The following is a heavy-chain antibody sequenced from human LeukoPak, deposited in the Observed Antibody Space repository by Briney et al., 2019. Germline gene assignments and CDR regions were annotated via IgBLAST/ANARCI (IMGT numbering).Heavy chain of an antibody. J-gene: IGHJ6*01. V-gene: IGHV3-33*01. CDR2: IWYDGSNK. Sequence: GGSLRLSCAASGFTFSSYGMHWVRQAPGKGLEWVAVIWYDGSNKYYADSVKGRFTIPRDNSKNTLYLQMNSLRAEDTAVYYCAREHHSSSWYYYYYYGMDVWGQGTTVTVSS. CDR1: GFTFSSYG. CDR3: AREHHSSSWYYYYYYGMDV. D-gene: IGHD6-13*01.